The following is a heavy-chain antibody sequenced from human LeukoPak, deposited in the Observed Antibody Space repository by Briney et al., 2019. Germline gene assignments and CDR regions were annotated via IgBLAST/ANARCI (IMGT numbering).Heavy chain of an antibody. CDR3: AHSYDYWNRRYYFDY. J-gene: IGHJ4*02. D-gene: IGHD3-3*01. Sequence: SGPTLVKPTQTLTLTCTFSGFSLYTSGVGVGWIRQPPGKALEWLALIYWNDDKRYSTSLENRLTITKDTSKNQVVLTMTNMDPDDTATYYCAHSYDYWNRRYYFDYWGQGTLVTVSS. V-gene: IGHV2-5*01. CDR2: IYWNDDK. CDR1: GFSLYTSGVG.